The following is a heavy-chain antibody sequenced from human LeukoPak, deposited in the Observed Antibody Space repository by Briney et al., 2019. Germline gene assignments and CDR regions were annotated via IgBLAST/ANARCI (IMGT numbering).Heavy chain of an antibody. CDR2: IYPGDYDT. CDR3: AIKQQLALNWFDP. J-gene: IGHJ5*02. Sequence: GESLKISCKGSGYSFTSYWIGWVRQMPGKGLEWMWIIYPGDYDTRYSPSFQGQVTISADKSISTAYLQWSSLKASDTAMYYCAIKQQLALNWFDPWGQGTLVTVSS. V-gene: IGHV5-51*01. D-gene: IGHD6-13*01. CDR1: GYSFTSYW.